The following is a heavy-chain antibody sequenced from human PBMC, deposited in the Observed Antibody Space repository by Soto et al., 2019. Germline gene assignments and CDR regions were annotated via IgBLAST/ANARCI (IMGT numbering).Heavy chain of an antibody. V-gene: IGHV1-69*01. D-gene: IGHD3-10*01. Sequence: QVQLVQSGAEVKKPGSSVKVSCKASGGTFSTYAINWVRQAPGQGLEWMGGIIPIFGAANYAQKFQGRVTSTADESTSTAYMELGSLRSEDTAVYYCARVTMVRGVHNWFDPWGQGTLVTVSS. CDR2: IIPIFGAA. J-gene: IGHJ5*02. CDR3: ARVTMVRGVHNWFDP. CDR1: GGTFSTYA.